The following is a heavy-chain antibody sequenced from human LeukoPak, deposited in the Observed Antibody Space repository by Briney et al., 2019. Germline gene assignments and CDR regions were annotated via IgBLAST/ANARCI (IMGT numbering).Heavy chain of an antibody. D-gene: IGHD2-15*01. V-gene: IGHV4-59*12. CDR1: GGSISSYY. J-gene: IGHJ6*03. Sequence: SETLSLTCTVSGGSISSYYWSWIRQPPGKGLEWIGYIYYSGSTNYNPSLKSRVTISVDTSKNQFSLKLSSVTAADTAVYYCARALPYCSGGSCYSPDYYYMDVWGKGTTVTVSS. CDR3: ARALPYCSGGSCYSPDYYYMDV. CDR2: IYYSGST.